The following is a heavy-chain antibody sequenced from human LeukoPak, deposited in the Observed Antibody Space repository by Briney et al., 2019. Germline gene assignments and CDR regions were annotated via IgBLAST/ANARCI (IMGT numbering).Heavy chain of an antibody. CDR3: ARHPAKYCTCGNCYFAGEGGFDP. CDR2: IHYSGTT. CDR1: GGSIGSGGYY. D-gene: IGHD2-8*02. V-gene: IGHV4-31*03. Sequence: SETLSLTCTVSGGSIGSGGYYWSWIRQSPGKGLEWIGYIHYSGTTYYNPSLRSRVTISVDTSNNQFSLNLSSVTAADTAVYYCARHPAKYCTCGNCYFAGEGGFDPWGQGTLVTVSS. J-gene: IGHJ5*02.